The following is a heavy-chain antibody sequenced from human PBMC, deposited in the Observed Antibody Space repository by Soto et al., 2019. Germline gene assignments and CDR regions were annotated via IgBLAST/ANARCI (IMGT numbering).Heavy chain of an antibody. CDR1: GYTFTSYG. CDR2: ISANNRNT. CDR3: ASETSRRIYYYYYGMDV. Sequence: QVQLVQSGAEVKKPGAPVKVSCKASGYTFTSYGISWVRQAPGQGLEWMRWISANNRNTNHAQKLQGRVTMTTDTSTSTAYMELRTLSSDDTAVYYCASETSRRIYYYYYGMDVWGQGTTVTVSS. V-gene: IGHV1-18*01. J-gene: IGHJ6*02.